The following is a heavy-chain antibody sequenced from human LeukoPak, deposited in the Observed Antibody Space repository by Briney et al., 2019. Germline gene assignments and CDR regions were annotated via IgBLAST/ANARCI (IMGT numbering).Heavy chain of an antibody. CDR2: INHSGST. CDR1: GFTFINGW. J-gene: IGHJ5*02. CDR3: ARGCSSTFGGVIVIGNWFDP. V-gene: IGHV4-34*01. Sequence: GSLRLSCTASGFTFINGWMTWVRQPPGKGLEWIGEINHSGSTNYNPSLKSRVTISVDTSKNQFSLKLSSVTAADTAVYYCARGCSSTFGGVIVIGNWFDPWGQGTLVTVSS. D-gene: IGHD3-16*02.